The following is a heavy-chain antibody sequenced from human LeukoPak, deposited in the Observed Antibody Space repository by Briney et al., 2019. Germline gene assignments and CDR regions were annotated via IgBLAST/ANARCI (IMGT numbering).Heavy chain of an antibody. Sequence: SETLSLTCTVSGGSISSGDYYWSWIRQPPGKGLEWIVYIYYSGSTYYNPALKSRVTISVDTSKNQFSLKLSSVTAADTAVYYCAKNDNWGFDYWGQGTLVTVSS. D-gene: IGHD7-27*01. CDR1: GGSISSGDYY. V-gene: IGHV4-30-4*01. J-gene: IGHJ4*02. CDR2: IYYSGST. CDR3: AKNDNWGFDY.